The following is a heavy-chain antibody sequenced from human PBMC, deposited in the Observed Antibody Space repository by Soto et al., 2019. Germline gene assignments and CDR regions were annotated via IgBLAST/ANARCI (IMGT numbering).Heavy chain of an antibody. V-gene: IGHV3-74*01. CDR3: LVSGNYRFDY. D-gene: IGHD1-26*01. Sequence: PGGSLRLSCAAPGFTFSSYWMHWVRQAPGKGLVWVARVNGGGSSTSYADSVKGRFTISRDNAKNTLYLQMNSLRAEDTAVYYCLVSGNYRFDYWGPGILVTVSS. J-gene: IGHJ4*02. CDR1: GFTFSSYW. CDR2: VNGGGSST.